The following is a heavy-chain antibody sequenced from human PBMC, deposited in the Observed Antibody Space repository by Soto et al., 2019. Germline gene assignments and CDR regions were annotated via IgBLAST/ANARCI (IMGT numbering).Heavy chain of an antibody. CDR1: GFTFTKFG. D-gene: IGHD2-2*01. Sequence: QAQLVQSGAEVRKPGASVKVSCKASGFTFTKFGISWVRQAPGQGLEWMGWINPYNSNTRYPQKRQGRVTMTAATSTSTAYMELTSLTSDDTVMYFCARDSTSPSCISTSCPRGGWFDPWGQGSLLIVSS. CDR2: INPYNSNT. J-gene: IGHJ5*02. V-gene: IGHV1-18*04. CDR3: ARDSTSPSCISTSCPRGGWFDP.